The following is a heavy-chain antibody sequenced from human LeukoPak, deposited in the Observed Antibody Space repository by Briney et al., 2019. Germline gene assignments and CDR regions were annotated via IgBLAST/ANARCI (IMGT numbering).Heavy chain of an antibody. CDR2: IYYTGST. J-gene: IGHJ4*02. Sequence: SETLSLTCTISGSSITSVSHYWGWLRQPPGKGLEWIGDIYYTGSTYYSPSLRSRVTMSVHTSENQFSLRLNSVTAVDTAVYYCARRWGNIVGVTYEYWGQGTLVTVSS. D-gene: IGHD3-16*01. CDR1: GSSITSVSHY. CDR3: ARRWGNIVGVTYEY. V-gene: IGHV4-39*01.